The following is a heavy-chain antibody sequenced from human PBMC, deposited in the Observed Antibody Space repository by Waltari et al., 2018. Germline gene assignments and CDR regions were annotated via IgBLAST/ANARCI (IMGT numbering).Heavy chain of an antibody. J-gene: IGHJ4*01. CDR3: ARADWNLNDPYYFDY. Sequence: QVQLVQSGAEVKKPGASVKVSCKASGYTFTSYGISWVRQAPGQGLEWMGWISAYHGTTNYAQKLQGRVTMTTDTSTSTAYMELRCLRSDDTAVYYCARADWNLNDPYYFDYWGHGTLVTVSS. V-gene: IGHV1-18*01. CDR2: ISAYHGTT. D-gene: IGHD1-1*01. CDR1: GYTFTSYG.